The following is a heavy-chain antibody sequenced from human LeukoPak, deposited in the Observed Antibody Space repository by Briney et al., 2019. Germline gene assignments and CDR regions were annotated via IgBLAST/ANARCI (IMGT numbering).Heavy chain of an antibody. V-gene: IGHV4-39*01. J-gene: IGHJ4*02. CDR2: IYYSGNT. CDR3: ARQTGSGLFILP. Sequence: SETLSLTCTVSGGSISSSSYYWGWIRQPPGKGLEWVGSIYYSGNTYYNASLKSQVSISIDTSKNQFSLRLTSVTAADTAVYYCARQTGSGLFILPGGQGTLVTVSS. CDR1: GGSISSSSYY. D-gene: IGHD3/OR15-3a*01.